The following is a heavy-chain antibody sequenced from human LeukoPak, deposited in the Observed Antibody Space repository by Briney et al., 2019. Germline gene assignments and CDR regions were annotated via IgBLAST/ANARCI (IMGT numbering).Heavy chain of an antibody. CDR2: IYHSGST. CDR1: GGSISSSSYY. V-gene: IGHV4-39*07. CDR3: ARAWIQSRHGGGYFDY. Sequence: SETLSLTCTVSGGSISSSSYYWGWIRQPPGKGLEWIGSIYHSGSTYYNPSLKSRVTISVDTSKNQFSLKLSSVTAADTAVYYCARAWIQSRHGGGYFDYWGQGTLVTVSS. D-gene: IGHD5-18*01. J-gene: IGHJ4*02.